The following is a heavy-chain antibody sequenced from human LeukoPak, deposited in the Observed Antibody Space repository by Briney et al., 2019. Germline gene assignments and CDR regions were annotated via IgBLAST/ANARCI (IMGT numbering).Heavy chain of an antibody. Sequence: GGSLRLSCAASGFTFISYWIHWVRQAPGKGLVWVSRVSTQGTSTDYADSVKGRFTASRDNAKNTVYLQMDSLRDEDTAVHYCVRAPSGGFDYWGQGALVTVSS. CDR3: VRAPSGGFDY. J-gene: IGHJ4*02. D-gene: IGHD3-16*01. V-gene: IGHV3-74*01. CDR2: VSTQGTST. CDR1: GFTFISYW.